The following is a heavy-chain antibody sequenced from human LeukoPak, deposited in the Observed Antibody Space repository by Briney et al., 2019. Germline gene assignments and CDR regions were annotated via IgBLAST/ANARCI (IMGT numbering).Heavy chain of an antibody. V-gene: IGHV4-4*07. CDR1: GGSISSYY. D-gene: IGHD6-19*01. Sequence: PSETLSLTCTVSGGSISSYYLSWIRQPAGKGLEWIGRIYTSGSTNYNPSLKSRVTMSVDTSKNQFSLKLSSVTAADTAVYYCARVTSLYRSGWYWFDPWGQGTLVTVSS. J-gene: IGHJ5*02. CDR3: ARVTSLYRSGWYWFDP. CDR2: IYTSGST.